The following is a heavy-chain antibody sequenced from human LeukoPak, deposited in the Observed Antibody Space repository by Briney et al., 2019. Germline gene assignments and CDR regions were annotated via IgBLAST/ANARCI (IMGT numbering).Heavy chain of an antibody. J-gene: IGHJ4*02. CDR2: IYTTGNI. CDR3: ARTIAAAGNPIDY. D-gene: IGHD6-13*01. CDR1: DDSLRNGGFY. V-gene: IGHV4-61*02. Sequence: PSETLSLTCSVSDDSLRNGGFYWSWIRQPAGKGLEWIGRIYTTGNIQFNPSLKSRVSMSTDKSNNQFSLKLSSVTAADTAVYYCARTIAAAGNPIDYWGQGTLVTVSS.